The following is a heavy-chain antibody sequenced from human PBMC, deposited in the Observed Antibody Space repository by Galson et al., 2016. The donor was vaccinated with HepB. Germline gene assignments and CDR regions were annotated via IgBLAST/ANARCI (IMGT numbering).Heavy chain of an antibody. J-gene: IGHJ4*02. Sequence: SVKVSCKASGFTFRNYGFSWVRQAPGRGLEWMGWITAYNGNTNSAQKLQGRVTMTTDTSTNTAYMELRSPRSDDTAVYYCARQRVYWNHNLIDYWGQGTLVTVSS. CDR3: ARQRVYWNHNLIDY. CDR1: GFTFRNYG. V-gene: IGHV1-18*01. CDR2: ITAYNGNT. D-gene: IGHD1-1*01.